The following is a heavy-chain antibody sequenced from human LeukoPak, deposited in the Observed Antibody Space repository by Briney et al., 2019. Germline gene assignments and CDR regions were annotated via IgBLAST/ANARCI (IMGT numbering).Heavy chain of an antibody. CDR2: IYSDGSST. V-gene: IGHV3-74*01. CDR3: PRDYVFSTATVIKRTHAFDI. D-gene: IGHD2-21*01. J-gene: IGHJ3*02. Sequence: GGSLRLSYAASGFTFSYYWMHWLRQAPGKGLVWVSRIYSDGSSTSYADSVKGRFTTSRDNAKNTLYLQMNSLRAEDTAVYYCPRDYVFSTATVIKRTHAFDIWGQGTMVTVSS. CDR1: GFTFSYYW.